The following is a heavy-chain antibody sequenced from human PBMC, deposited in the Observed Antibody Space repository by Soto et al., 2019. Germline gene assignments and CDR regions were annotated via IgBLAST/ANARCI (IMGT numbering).Heavy chain of an antibody. J-gene: IGHJ3*02. CDR2: IVVGSGNT. V-gene: IGHV1-58*01. CDR3: AALPGYDSSGYYGDAFDI. D-gene: IGHD3-22*01. Sequence: ASVKVSCKASGFTFTSSAVQWVRQARGQRLEWIGWIVVGSGNTNYAQKFQERVTITRDMSTSTAYMELSSLRSEDTAVYYCAALPGYDSSGYYGDAFDIWGQGTMVTVS. CDR1: GFTFTSSA.